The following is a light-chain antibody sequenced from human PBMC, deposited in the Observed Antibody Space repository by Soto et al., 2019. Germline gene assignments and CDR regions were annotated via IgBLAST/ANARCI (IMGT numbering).Light chain of an antibody. CDR3: QQYRSSSWT. CDR1: QSVSSSS. CDR2: GVS. Sequence: ESVLTQSPGTLSLYPGEGATLSCRASQSVSSSSLAWYQQKPGQTPRLLIYGVSSRATGIPDRFSGSGSGTDFTLTISRLEHDDFAVYYCQQYRSSSWTFGQGTKVDNK. J-gene: IGKJ1*01. V-gene: IGKV3-20*01.